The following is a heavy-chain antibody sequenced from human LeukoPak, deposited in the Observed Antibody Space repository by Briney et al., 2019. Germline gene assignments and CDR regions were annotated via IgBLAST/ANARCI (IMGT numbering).Heavy chain of an antibody. CDR1: GFTFSSYG. V-gene: IGHV3-33*08. CDR3: ARDGRPAAIFDY. Sequence: GGSLRLSCAASGFTFSSYGMHWVRQAPGKGLEWVAVIWYDGSNKYYADSVKGRFTISRDNSKNTLYLQMNSLRAEDTAVYYCARDGRPAAIFDYWGQGTLVIASS. CDR2: IWYDGSNK. D-gene: IGHD2-2*01. J-gene: IGHJ4*02.